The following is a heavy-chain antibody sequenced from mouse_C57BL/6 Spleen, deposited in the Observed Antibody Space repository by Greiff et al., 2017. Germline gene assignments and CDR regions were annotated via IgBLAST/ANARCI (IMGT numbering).Heavy chain of an antibody. CDR1: GYTFTSYW. Sequence: QVQLQQPGAELVKPGASVKLSCKASGYTFTSYWMQWVKQRPGQGLEWIGEIDPSDSYTNYNQKFKGKAPLTVDTSSSTAYMQLSSLTSEDSAVYYWARRGYYYGSSYAWFAYWGQGTLVTVAA. V-gene: IGHV1-50*01. CDR3: ARRGYYYGSSYAWFAY. CDR2: IDPSDSYT. D-gene: IGHD1-1*01. J-gene: IGHJ3*01.